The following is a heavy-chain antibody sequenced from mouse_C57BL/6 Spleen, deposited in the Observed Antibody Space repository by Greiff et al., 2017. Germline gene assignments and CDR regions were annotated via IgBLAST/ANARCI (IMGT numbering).Heavy chain of an antibody. D-gene: IGHD2-1*01. Sequence: QVQLQQSGAELVKPGESVKLSCKASGYTFPEHTIHWVKQRSGKGLEWIGWFYPGSGSLKYNEKFKDKATLTADKSSSTGYMEVSRWTSEVSAVYFWARHGLLSGYFDGWGTGTTVTVSS. CDR3: ARHGLLSGYFDG. CDR1: GYTFPEHT. J-gene: IGHJ1*03. CDR2: FYPGSGSL. V-gene: IGHV1-62-2*01.